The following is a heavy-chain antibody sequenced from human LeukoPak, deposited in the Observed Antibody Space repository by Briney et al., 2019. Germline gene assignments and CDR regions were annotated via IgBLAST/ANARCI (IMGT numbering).Heavy chain of an antibody. V-gene: IGHV4-59*01. D-gene: IGHD5-12*01. CDR2: IYYSGST. CDR3: ASGYLGQADAFDI. J-gene: IGHJ3*02. CDR1: GGSISSYY. Sequence: PSETLSLTCTVSGGSISSYYWSWIRQPPGKGLEWIGYIYYSGSTSYNPSLKSRVTISVDTSKNQFSLKLSSVTAADTAVYYCASGYLGQADAFDIWGQGTMVTVSS.